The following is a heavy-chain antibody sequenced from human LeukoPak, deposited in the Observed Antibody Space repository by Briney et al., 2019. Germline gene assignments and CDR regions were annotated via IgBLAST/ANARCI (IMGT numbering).Heavy chain of an antibody. Sequence: SETLSLTCTVSGGSISSYYWSWIRQPAGKGLEWIGRIYTSGSTNYNPSLKSRVTMSVDTSKNQFSLKLSSVTAADTAVSYCARDPDWNYSGWFDPWGQGTLVTVSS. CDR1: GGSISSYY. CDR3: ARDPDWNYSGWFDP. D-gene: IGHD1-7*01. CDR2: IYTSGST. V-gene: IGHV4-4*07. J-gene: IGHJ5*02.